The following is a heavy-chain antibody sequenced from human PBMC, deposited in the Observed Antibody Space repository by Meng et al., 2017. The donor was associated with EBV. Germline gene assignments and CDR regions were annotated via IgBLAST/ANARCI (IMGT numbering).Heavy chain of an antibody. CDR1: GYTFTSYG. D-gene: IGHD3-10*01. CDR3: ARVGRITMVRGETLDP. CDR2: ISAYNGNT. J-gene: IGHJ5*02. V-gene: IGHV1-18*01. Sequence: QVQLVQSGAEVKKPGASVKVPGKASGYTFTSYGISWVRQAPGQGLEWMGWISAYNGNTNYAQKLQGRVTMTTDTSTSTAYMELRSLRSDDTAVYYCARVGRITMVRGETLDPWGQGTLVTVAS.